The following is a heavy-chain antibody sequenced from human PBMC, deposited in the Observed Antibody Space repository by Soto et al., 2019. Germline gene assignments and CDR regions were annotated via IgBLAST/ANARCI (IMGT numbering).Heavy chain of an antibody. CDR1: GYSCTSYW. J-gene: IGHJ6*01. D-gene: IGHD2-15*01. CDR3: ASRKVTGRWYYGMDV. V-gene: IGHV5-10-1*01. Sequence: ESLKISCKCSGYSCTSYWITLVRKMTGKGLEWMGRIDPSDSYTNYSPSFQGHVTISADKSISTAYLQWRSLKASDTAMYYCASRKVTGRWYYGMDVWGQGTTVTVSS. CDR2: IDPSDSYT.